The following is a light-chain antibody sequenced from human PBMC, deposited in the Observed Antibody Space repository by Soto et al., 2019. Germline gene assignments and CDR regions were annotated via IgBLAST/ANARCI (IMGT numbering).Light chain of an antibody. J-gene: IGKJ4*01. Sequence: DIQMTQSPSSLSASVGDSVTITCRASQTISGWLAWYQQKPGKAPQLLIYDASNLETGVPSRFSGSGSGTDFTFTISSLQPEDIATYYCQQYDYLPLTFGGGTKVDIK. CDR3: QQYDYLPLT. CDR1: QTISGW. CDR2: DAS. V-gene: IGKV1-33*01.